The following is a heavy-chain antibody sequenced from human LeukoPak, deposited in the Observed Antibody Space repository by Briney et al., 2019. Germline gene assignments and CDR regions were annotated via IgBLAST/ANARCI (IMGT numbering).Heavy chain of an antibody. Sequence: PGRSLRLSCAASGFTFSYYGMNWVRQAPGKGLEWVAGIWYDGSKEYYADSVKGRFTISRDNSKNTVYLQMNSLRAEDTAVYYCAKDGGIVGAMDAFDIWGQGTMVTVSS. CDR2: IWYDGSKE. CDR1: GFTFSYYG. CDR3: AKDGGIVGAMDAFDI. D-gene: IGHD1-26*01. V-gene: IGHV3-33*06. J-gene: IGHJ3*02.